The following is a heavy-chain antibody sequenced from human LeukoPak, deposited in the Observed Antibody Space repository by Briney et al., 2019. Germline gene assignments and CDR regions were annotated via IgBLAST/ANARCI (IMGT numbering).Heavy chain of an antibody. V-gene: IGHV3-33*06. Sequence: KPGGSLRLSCAASGFTFSSYGMHWVRQAPGKGLEWVAVIWYDGSNKYYADSVKGRFTISRDNSKNTLYLQMNSLRAEDTAVYYCSKGGSTYFQHWGQGTLVTVSS. J-gene: IGHJ1*01. CDR3: SKGGSTYFQH. CDR1: GFTFSSYG. CDR2: IWYDGSNK. D-gene: IGHD3-16*01.